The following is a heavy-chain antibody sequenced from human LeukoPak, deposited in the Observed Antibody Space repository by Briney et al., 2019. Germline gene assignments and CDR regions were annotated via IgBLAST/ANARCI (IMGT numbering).Heavy chain of an antibody. CDR2: ISYDGSNK. V-gene: IGHV3-30*04. CDR3: AREGITMVRGVIIY. J-gene: IGHJ4*02. D-gene: IGHD3-10*01. CDR1: GFTFSSYA. Sequence: PGGSLRLSCAASGFTFSSYAMHWVRQAPGKGLEWVAVISYDGSNKYYADSVKGRFTISRDNSKNTLYLQMNSLRAEDTAVYYCAREGITMVRGVIIYWGQGTLVTVSS.